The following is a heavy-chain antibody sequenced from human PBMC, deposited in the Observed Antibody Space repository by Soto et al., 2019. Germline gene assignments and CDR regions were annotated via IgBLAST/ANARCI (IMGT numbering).Heavy chain of an antibody. CDR2: IYYSGIT. Sequence: PSETLSLTCTVSGGSISSYYWSWIRQPPGKGLEWIGYIYYSGITNYNPSLKSRVTISVDTSKNQFSLKLSSVTAADTAVYYCARYKSNYYYGMDFWGQGTTVTVS. V-gene: IGHV4-59*01. J-gene: IGHJ6*02. CDR3: ARYKSNYYYGMDF. D-gene: IGHD1-20*01. CDR1: GGSISSYY.